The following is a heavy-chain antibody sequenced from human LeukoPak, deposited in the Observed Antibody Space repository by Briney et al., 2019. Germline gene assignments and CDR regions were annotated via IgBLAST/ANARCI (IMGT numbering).Heavy chain of an antibody. J-gene: IGHJ4*02. CDR3: ARGSPPRRNYDSRGYYSYYFDY. V-gene: IGHV1-2*02. D-gene: IGHD3-22*01. CDR2: INLNIGGT. CDR1: GYSFTGYY. Sequence: ASVKVSCKASGYSFTGYYIQWVRQAPGQGLEWMGWINLNIGGTNYAQKLQGRVTMATDTSTRTGYIELRSLRSDDTAVYYCARGSPPRRNYDSRGYYSYYFDYWGQGTLVTVSS.